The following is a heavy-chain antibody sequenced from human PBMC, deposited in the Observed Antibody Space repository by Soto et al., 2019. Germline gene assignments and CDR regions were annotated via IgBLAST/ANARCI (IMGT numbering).Heavy chain of an antibody. V-gene: IGHV1-69*13. D-gene: IGHD5-18*01. J-gene: IGHJ4*02. CDR1: GWAFSGYV. CDR3: ARALYSYGPRFDY. CDR2: IIPIFGTA. Sequence: SPLKLDWKASGWAFSGYVISWVRQTPGQGLEWMGGIIPIFGTANYAQKFQGRVTITADESTSTAYMELSSLRSEDTAVYYCARALYSYGPRFDYWVQGTLVTVSS.